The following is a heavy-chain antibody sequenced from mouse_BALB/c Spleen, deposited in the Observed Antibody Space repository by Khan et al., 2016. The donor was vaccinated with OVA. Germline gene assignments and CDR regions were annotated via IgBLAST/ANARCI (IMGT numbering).Heavy chain of an antibody. D-gene: IGHD1-3*01. CDR1: GFSLTSYG. V-gene: IGHV2-9*02. CDR3: ARLEDI. Sequence: VQLQESGPGLVAPSQSLSITCTVSGFSLTSYGVHWVRQPPGKGLEWLGVIWAGGSTNYNSAPMSRLIISKDNSKSQVFLKMNSLPTDDTAMYYYARLEDIWGQGTTRTVSS. CDR2: IWAGGST. J-gene: IGHJ2*01.